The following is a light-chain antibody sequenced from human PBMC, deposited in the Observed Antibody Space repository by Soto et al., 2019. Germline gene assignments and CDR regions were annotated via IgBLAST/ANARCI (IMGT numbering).Light chain of an antibody. Sequence: DIQLTQSPSFLSASVGDRVTITCRASRGISSYLAWYQQKPGKAPKLLIYAASTLQSGVPSRFSGSGSGTEFTLTISSLQPEDFATYYCQQLNSYLVTFGQGTKVDIK. V-gene: IGKV1-9*01. CDR1: RGISSY. CDR3: QQLNSYLVT. J-gene: IGKJ1*01. CDR2: AAS.